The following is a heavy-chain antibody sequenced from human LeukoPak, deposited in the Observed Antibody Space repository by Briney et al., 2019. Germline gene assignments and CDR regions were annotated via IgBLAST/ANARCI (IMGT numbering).Heavy chain of an antibody. V-gene: IGHV4-31*03. CDR3: ASRLISSGWYGGFDY. CDR1: GGSISSGGYY. Sequence: PSETLSLTCTVSGGSISSGGYYWSWIRQHPGKGLEWIGYIYYSGSTYYNPSLKSRVTISVDTSKNQFSLKLSSVTAADTAVYYCASRLISSGWYGGFDYWGQGTLVTVSS. CDR2: IYYSGST. J-gene: IGHJ4*02. D-gene: IGHD6-19*01.